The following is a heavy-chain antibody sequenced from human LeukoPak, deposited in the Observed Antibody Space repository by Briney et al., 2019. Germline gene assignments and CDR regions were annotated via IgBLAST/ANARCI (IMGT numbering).Heavy chain of an antibody. CDR1: GGTFSSYA. Sequence: VKVSCKASGGTFSSYAINWVRQAPGQGLEWMGSIFPIFRTANYAQKFQGRVTVTTDESTSTAYMELSSLRPEDTAMYYCARDRGERDSTWSLPAHGFDIWGQGTMVTVSS. V-gene: IGHV1-69*05. CDR2: IFPIFRTA. J-gene: IGHJ3*02. CDR3: ARDRGERDSTWSLPAHGFDI. D-gene: IGHD6-13*01.